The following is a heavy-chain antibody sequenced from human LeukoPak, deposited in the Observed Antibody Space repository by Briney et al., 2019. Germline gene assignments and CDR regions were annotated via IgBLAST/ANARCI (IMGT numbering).Heavy chain of an antibody. V-gene: IGHV4-59*01. D-gene: IGHD5-18*01. CDR3: ARDAYSYGYSFDP. J-gene: IGHJ5*02. CDR2: IYYSGST. Sequence: SETLSLTCTVSGGSISSYYWSWIRQPPGKGLEWIGYIYYSGSTNYNPSLKSRVTMSVDTSKNHFSLRLSSVTAADTAAYYCARDAYSYGYSFDPWGQGTLVTVSS. CDR1: GGSISSYY.